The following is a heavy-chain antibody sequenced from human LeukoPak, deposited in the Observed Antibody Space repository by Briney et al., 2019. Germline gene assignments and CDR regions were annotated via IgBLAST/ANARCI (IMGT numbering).Heavy chain of an antibody. Sequence: SGTLSLTCAVSGVSIDSGNWWIWVRQPPGKGLEWIGEIYHSGSTKYNPSLKSRVTISVDKSKNQFSLRLSSVTAADTAVYYCARDRGRDAFDIWGQGTMVTVSS. CDR3: ARDRGRDAFDI. J-gene: IGHJ3*02. CDR1: GVSIDSGNW. CDR2: IYHSGST. V-gene: IGHV4-4*02.